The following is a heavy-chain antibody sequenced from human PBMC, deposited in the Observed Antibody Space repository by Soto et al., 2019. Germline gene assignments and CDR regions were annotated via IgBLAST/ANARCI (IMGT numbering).Heavy chain of an antibody. V-gene: IGHV1-69*02. Sequence: GASVKVSCKASGDTFNFYTINWVRQAPGLGLEWMGRFNPILSFSNSALKFQGRVTLTADKSTSTAYMVLNSLRADDTAVYYCARVIDMLAVAPFDYWGQGTLVTVSS. CDR2: FNPILSFS. D-gene: IGHD2-21*01. CDR1: GDTFNFYT. CDR3: ARVIDMLAVAPFDY. J-gene: IGHJ4*02.